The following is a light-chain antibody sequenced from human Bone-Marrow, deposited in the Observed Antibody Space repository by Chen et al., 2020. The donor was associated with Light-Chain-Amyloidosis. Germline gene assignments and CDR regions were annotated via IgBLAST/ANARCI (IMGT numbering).Light chain of an antibody. J-gene: IGKJ4*01. Sequence: IVLTPSPGTLSLSPGEGANLPCRASQPISSNYLTWYQQKFGQAPRLLIYGSSSRATGIPDRFTGSGSGTDFTLTINRLEPEDFAMYYCQQYGTSPLTFGGGTKVEIK. CDR1: QPISSNY. CDR2: GSS. V-gene: IGKV3-20*01. CDR3: QQYGTSPLT.